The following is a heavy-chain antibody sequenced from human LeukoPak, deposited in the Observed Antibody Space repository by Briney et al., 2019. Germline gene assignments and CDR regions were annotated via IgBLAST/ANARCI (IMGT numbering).Heavy chain of an antibody. Sequence: GASVKVSCKASGGTFSSYAISWVRQAPGQGLEWMGGIIPIFGTANYAQKFQGRVTITADESTSTAYMELSSLRSEDTAVYYCAVSDIVVVPAAMYYFDYWGQGTLVTVSS. J-gene: IGHJ4*02. CDR3: AVSDIVVVPAAMYYFDY. CDR1: GGTFSSYA. V-gene: IGHV1-69*13. D-gene: IGHD2-2*01. CDR2: IIPIFGTA.